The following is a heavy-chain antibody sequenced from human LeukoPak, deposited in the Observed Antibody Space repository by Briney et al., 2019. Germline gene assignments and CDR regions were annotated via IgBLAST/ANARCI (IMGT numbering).Heavy chain of an antibody. Sequence: SETLSLTCAVYGGSFSGYYWSWIRQPPGKGLEWIGEINHSGSTNYNPSLKSRVTISVDTSKNQFSLKLSSVTAADTAVYYCARPLGGGSSWFSFDSWGQGTLVTVSS. V-gene: IGHV4-34*01. J-gene: IGHJ4*02. D-gene: IGHD6-13*01. CDR2: INHSGST. CDR1: GGSFSGYY. CDR3: ARPLGGGSSWFSFDS.